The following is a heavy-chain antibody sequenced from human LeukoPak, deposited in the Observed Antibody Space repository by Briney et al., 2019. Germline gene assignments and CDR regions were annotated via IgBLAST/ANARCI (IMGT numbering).Heavy chain of an antibody. V-gene: IGHV3-21*01. CDR3: ARRGYHDYSGFDY. CDR2: ISGRSDDI. J-gene: IGHJ4*02. Sequence: PGGSLRLSCAASGFTVSSNYMSWVRQAPGKGLEWVSSISGRSDDIYYADSVKGRFTISRDNSKNSLYLQVKRLRAEDTALYYCARRGYHDYSGFDYWGQGTLVTVSS. D-gene: IGHD1-26*01. CDR1: GFTVSSNY.